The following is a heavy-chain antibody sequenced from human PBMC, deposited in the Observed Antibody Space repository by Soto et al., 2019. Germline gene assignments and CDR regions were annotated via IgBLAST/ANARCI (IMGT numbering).Heavy chain of an antibody. CDR3: ARFDYYDSSGYYY. V-gene: IGHV1-18*01. CDR1: GETFTSYA. Sequence: GAPVKGSCKAPGETFTSYALSWVRHAPGQGLGWLGWISAYSGNTNYAQKLQGRVTMTTDASTSTAYMELRSLRSDDTAVYYCARFDYYDSSGYYYWGQGTLVTVSS. D-gene: IGHD3-22*01. CDR2: ISAYSGNT. J-gene: IGHJ4*02.